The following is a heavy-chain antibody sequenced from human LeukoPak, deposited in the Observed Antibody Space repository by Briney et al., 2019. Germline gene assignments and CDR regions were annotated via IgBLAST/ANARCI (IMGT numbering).Heavy chain of an antibody. J-gene: IGHJ6*03. Sequence: ASVKVSCKASGYTFTSYGISWVRQAPGQGLEWMGWINAGNGNTKYSQKFQGRVTITRDTSASTAYMELSSLRSDDTAVYYCARDLRYYYMDVWGKGTTVTVSS. V-gene: IGHV1-18*01. CDR1: GYTFTSYG. CDR3: ARDLRYYYMDV. CDR2: INAGNGNT.